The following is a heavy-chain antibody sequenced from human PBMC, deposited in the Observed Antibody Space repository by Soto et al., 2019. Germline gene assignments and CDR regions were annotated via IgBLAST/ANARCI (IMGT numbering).Heavy chain of an antibody. CDR1: GFTFSDYY. CDR3: ARQDRYDRIDY. Sequence: PRGSLRLSCAASGFTFSDYYKSWVRQAPGKGLEWISKIRFTGSHTNYADSVKGRCTISRDDARNSLYLQMNTLRAEDTAVYYCARQDRYDRIDYWGQGILVTVSS. J-gene: IGHJ4*02. CDR2: IRFTGSHT. D-gene: IGHD3-3*01. V-gene: IGHV3-11*03.